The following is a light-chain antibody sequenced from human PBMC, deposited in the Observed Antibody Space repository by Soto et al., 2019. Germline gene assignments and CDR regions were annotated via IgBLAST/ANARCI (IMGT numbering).Light chain of an antibody. CDR1: SSDVGSYNL. CDR3: CTYAGGTTWV. CDR2: EGG. J-gene: IGLJ3*02. Sequence: QSALTQPASVSGSPGQSITISCTGTSSDVGSYNLVSWYQQHPGKAPKLVIYEGGKRPSGVSDRFSGSKSGNTASLTISGLQAEDEADYYCCTYAGGTTWVFGGGTKLTVL. V-gene: IGLV2-23*01.